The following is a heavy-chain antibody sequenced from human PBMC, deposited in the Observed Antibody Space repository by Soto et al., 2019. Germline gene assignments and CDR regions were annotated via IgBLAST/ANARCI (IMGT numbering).Heavy chain of an antibody. Sequence: EVQLLESGGGLVQPGGSLRLSCAVSGITFSSYAMSWVRQAPGKGLEWVSGVSGDTGSTFYADSVKGRCIVSRDNSKNTLYLNMNSLRADDTAVYYCAEDGSGSYQPTFFDYWGQGTLVTVSS. D-gene: IGHD1-26*01. J-gene: IGHJ4*02. V-gene: IGHV3-23*01. CDR2: VSGDTGST. CDR3: AEDGSGSYQPTFFDY. CDR1: GITFSSYA.